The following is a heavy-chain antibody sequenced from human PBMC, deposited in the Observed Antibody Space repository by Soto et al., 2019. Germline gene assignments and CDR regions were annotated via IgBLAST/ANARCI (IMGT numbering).Heavy chain of an antibody. CDR1: GFSFSGYW. Sequence: GGSLRLSCAASGFSFSGYWMSWVRQAPGKGPEWVANIKEDGTERHYVDSVKGRFTISRDNSENSLFLQMNNLRAEDSAIYYCAITTSTVSYWFDPWGPGT. D-gene: IGHD4-4*01. V-gene: IGHV3-7*03. CDR2: IKEDGTER. CDR3: AITTSTVSYWFDP. J-gene: IGHJ5*02.